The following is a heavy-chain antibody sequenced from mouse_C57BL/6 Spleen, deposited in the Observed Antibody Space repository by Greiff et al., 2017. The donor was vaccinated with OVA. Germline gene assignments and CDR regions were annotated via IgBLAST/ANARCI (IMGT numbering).Heavy chain of an antibody. D-gene: IGHD1-1*01. J-gene: IGHJ4*01. CDR1: GFTFTDYE. CDR3: TRSTVVATGAMDY. CDR2: IGPETGGT. V-gene: IGHV1-15*01. Sequence: VQLQQSGAGLVRPGASVTLSCTASGFTFTDYEMHWVRQTPVHGLEWIGAIGPETGGTAYNQKFKGKAILTADKSSSTAYRELRSLTSEDSAVYYCTRSTVVATGAMDYWGQGTSVTVSS.